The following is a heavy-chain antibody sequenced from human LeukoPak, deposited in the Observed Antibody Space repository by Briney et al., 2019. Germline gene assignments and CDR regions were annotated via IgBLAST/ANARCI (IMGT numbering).Heavy chain of an antibody. D-gene: IGHD5-24*01. J-gene: IGHJ6*03. Sequence: GGSLRLSCAASGFTFSSYSMNWVRQAPGKGLEWVSSISSSSSYIYYADSVKGRFTISRDNAKNSLYLQMNSLRAEDTAVYYYARVGDGYNYYYYYYMDVWGKGTTVTVSS. CDR1: GFTFSSYS. V-gene: IGHV3-21*01. CDR3: ARVGDGYNYYYYYYMDV. CDR2: ISSSSSYI.